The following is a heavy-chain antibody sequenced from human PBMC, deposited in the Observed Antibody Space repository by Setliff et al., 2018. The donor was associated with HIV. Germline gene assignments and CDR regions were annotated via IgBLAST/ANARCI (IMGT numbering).Heavy chain of an antibody. D-gene: IGHD5-12*01. CDR2: IIPILGIA. CDR3: ASVPMEYSGYNSDAGSYYYHYGLDV. Sequence: SVKVSCKASGGTFSSYAISWVRQAPGPGLEWMGGIIPILGIANYAQKFQGRVTITTDESTNTAYMELGSLRSEDTAVYYCASVPMEYSGYNSDAGSYYYHYGLDVWGQGTTVTVSS. J-gene: IGHJ6*02. V-gene: IGHV1-69*10. CDR1: GGTFSSYA.